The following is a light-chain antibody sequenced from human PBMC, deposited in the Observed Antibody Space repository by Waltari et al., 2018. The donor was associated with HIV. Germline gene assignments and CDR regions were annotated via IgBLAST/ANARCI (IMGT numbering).Light chain of an antibody. J-gene: IGKJ4*01. CDR2: AAS. V-gene: IGKV1-39*01. CDR1: QSISSY. CDR3: QQSYSPILT. Sequence: DIQLTQSPPSQSASVGDTVTITCRASQSISSYLNWYQHKPGKAPKVLIYAASYLQSGVPSRFSGSGSGTDFTLTINSLQSEDFATYYCQQSYSPILTFGGGTKVEIK.